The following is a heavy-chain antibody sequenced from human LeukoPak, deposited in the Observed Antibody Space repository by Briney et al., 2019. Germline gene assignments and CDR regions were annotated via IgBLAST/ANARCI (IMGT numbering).Heavy chain of an antibody. Sequence: GESLKISCNGSGYMFTSYWIGWVRQMPGKGLECMGLIYPGDSDIRYSPSFQGQVTISADKSVSTSFLQWSSLKASDTAMYYCATRYSGGRGAFDIWGQGTMVTVSS. D-gene: IGHD6-19*01. J-gene: IGHJ3*02. CDR1: GYMFTSYW. CDR2: IYPGDSDI. V-gene: IGHV5-51*01. CDR3: ATRYSGGRGAFDI.